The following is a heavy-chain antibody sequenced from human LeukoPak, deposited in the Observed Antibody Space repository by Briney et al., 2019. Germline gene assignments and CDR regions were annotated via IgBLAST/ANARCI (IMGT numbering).Heavy chain of an antibody. CDR3: ARGVAVAGHTFDY. D-gene: IGHD6-19*01. Sequence: ASVTVSFTASGYTFTPYYMHWVRQAPGQGLDWMGIINPSGGSASYAQKFQGRVIMTRDTSTSTVYMELSSLRSDDTAVYYCARGVAVAGHTFDYWGQGTPVTVSS. CDR1: GYTFTPYY. V-gene: IGHV1-46*01. J-gene: IGHJ4*02. CDR2: INPSGGSA.